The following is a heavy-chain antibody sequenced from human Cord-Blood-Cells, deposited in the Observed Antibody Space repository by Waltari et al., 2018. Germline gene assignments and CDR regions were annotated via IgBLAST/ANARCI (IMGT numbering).Heavy chain of an antibody. Sequence: QVQLVQYGAEVKKPGASVKVYCKASGYTFPSYAINWVRLAHGQGLEWMGWMNPNSGNTGYAQKFQGRVTITRNTSISTAYMELSSLRSEDTAVYYCARGPPIRLGELSWDYWGQGTLVTVSS. D-gene: IGHD3-16*02. CDR1: GYTFPSYA. V-gene: IGHV1-8*03. J-gene: IGHJ4*02. CDR3: ARGPPIRLGELSWDY. CDR2: MNPNSGNT.